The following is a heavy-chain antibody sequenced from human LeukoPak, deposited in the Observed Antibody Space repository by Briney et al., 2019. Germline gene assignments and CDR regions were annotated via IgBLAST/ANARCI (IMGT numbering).Heavy chain of an antibody. D-gene: IGHD2-2*01. V-gene: IGHV4-61*02. Sequence: QSSETLSLTCTVSGGSISSGSYYWSWLRQPAGKGLEWIGRIHPSGSTNYNPSLKSRVTISVETSKNQFSLKLRSVTAADTAVYYCARHRPLVVVPAAMPKYYVDYWGQGTLVTVSS. CDR1: GGSISSGSYY. J-gene: IGHJ4*02. CDR2: IHPSGST. CDR3: ARHRPLVVVPAAMPKYYVDY.